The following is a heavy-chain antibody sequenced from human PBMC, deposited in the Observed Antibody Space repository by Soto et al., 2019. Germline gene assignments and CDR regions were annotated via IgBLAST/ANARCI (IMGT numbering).Heavy chain of an antibody. CDR1: GYSISSGYY. D-gene: IGHD3-10*01. CDR3: EALWFGVLGFSY. J-gene: IGHJ4*01. V-gene: IGHV4-38-2*02. Sequence: PSDTPSRTRSPYGYSISSGYYWGWVRQAPGKGLEWLRSVYHNGIMFHNPSFQSRVTISVDTSKNQFSLNLRSVTAADTAVYYCEALWFGVLGFSYWGHGILVTVSS. CDR2: VYHNGIM.